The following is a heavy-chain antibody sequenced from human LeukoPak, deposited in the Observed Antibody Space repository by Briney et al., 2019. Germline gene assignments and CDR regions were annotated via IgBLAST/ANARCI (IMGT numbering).Heavy chain of an antibody. Sequence: GGSLRLSCAASGFTFSSYAMNWVRQAPGKGLEWISSISGSGDNTYYADSVKGRLTISRDNSKNTLYLQMNSLRAEDTAVYYCAKFVRLWAPDDAFDIWGQGTMVTVSS. V-gene: IGHV3-23*01. D-gene: IGHD5-18*01. CDR1: GFTFSSYA. J-gene: IGHJ3*02. CDR2: ISGSGDNT. CDR3: AKFVRLWAPDDAFDI.